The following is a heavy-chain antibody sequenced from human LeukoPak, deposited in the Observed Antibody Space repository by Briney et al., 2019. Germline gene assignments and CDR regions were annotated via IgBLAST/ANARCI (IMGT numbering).Heavy chain of an antibody. D-gene: IGHD1-26*01. Sequence: PGGSLRLSCAASRFTFSSYGMHWVRQAPGKGLEWVAFIPYDGNNKYHADSVKGRFTISRDNSKNTLYLQMNSLRAEDTAVYYCVKDGDDSGSYLVYWGQGTLVTVSS. J-gene: IGHJ4*02. CDR1: RFTFSSYG. CDR3: VKDGDDSGSYLVY. V-gene: IGHV3-30*02. CDR2: IPYDGNNK.